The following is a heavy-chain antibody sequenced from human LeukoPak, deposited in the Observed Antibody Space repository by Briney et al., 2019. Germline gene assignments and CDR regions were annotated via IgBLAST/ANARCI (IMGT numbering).Heavy chain of an antibody. V-gene: IGHV1-69*05. CDR2: IIPIFGTA. J-gene: IGHJ6*03. CDR1: GGTFTSYA. CDR3: AREDRDYYYMDV. Sequence: SVKVSCKASGGTFTSYAISWVRQGPGQGLEWMGWIIPIFGTANYAQKFQGRVTIITDESTSTAYMELSSLRSEDTAVYHCAREDRDYYYMDVWGKGTTVTVSS.